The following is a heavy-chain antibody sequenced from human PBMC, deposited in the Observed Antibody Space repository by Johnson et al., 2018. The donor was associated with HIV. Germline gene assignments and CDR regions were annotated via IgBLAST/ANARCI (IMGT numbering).Heavy chain of an antibody. Sequence: VQLVESGGGLVQPGGSLRLSCAASGFTVSSNYMSWVRQAPGKGLEWVSVIYSGGSTYYADSVTGRFTISRDNSKNTLYLQMNSLRPEDTALYFCARDAKLPLPSGTIFYAFDIWGHGTLVTVSS. CDR3: ARDAKLPLPSGTIFYAFDI. CDR1: GFTVSSNY. V-gene: IGHV3-66*02. D-gene: IGHD2/OR15-2a*01. J-gene: IGHJ3*02. CDR2: IYSGGST.